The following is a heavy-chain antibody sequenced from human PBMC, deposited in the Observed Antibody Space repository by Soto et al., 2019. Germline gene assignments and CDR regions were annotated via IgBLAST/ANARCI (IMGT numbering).Heavy chain of an antibody. D-gene: IGHD4-17*01. Sequence: GGSLRLSCAASGFTVSSNYMSWVRQAPGKGLEWVSVIYSGGSTYYADSVKGRFTISRDNSKNTLYLQMNSLRAEDTAVYYCARVTRHGDFNLYYYYGMDVWGQGTTVTVSS. CDR3: ARVTRHGDFNLYYYYGMDV. J-gene: IGHJ6*02. CDR2: IYSGGST. CDR1: GFTVSSNY. V-gene: IGHV3-66*01.